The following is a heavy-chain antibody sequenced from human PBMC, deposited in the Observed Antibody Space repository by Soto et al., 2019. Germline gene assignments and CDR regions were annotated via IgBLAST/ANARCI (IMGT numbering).Heavy chain of an antibody. V-gene: IGHV4-59*01. CDR2: IYYSGST. CDR3: ARDSYSSSWPDAFDI. CDR1: GGSISSYY. D-gene: IGHD6-13*01. Sequence: SETLSLTCTVSGGSISSYYWSWIRQPPGKGLEWIGYIYYSGSTNYNPSLKSRVTISVDTSKNQFSLKLSSVTAADTAVYHCARDSYSSSWPDAFDIWGQGTMVTVSS. J-gene: IGHJ3*02.